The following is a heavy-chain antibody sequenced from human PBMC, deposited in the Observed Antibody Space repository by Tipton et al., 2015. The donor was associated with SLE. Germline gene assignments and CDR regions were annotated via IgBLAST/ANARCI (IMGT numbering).Heavy chain of an antibody. CDR1: GASISSYN. D-gene: IGHD2-15*01. V-gene: IGHV4-59*01. CDR3: ARDARGSSHFDY. Sequence: LRLSCTVSGASISSYNWNWIRQPPGKALEWIGHLYNSGSTNSNPSLKSRVTISVDTSKNQFSLKLSSVTAADTAVYYCARDARGSSHFDYWGQGTLVTVSS. J-gene: IGHJ4*02. CDR2: LYNSGST.